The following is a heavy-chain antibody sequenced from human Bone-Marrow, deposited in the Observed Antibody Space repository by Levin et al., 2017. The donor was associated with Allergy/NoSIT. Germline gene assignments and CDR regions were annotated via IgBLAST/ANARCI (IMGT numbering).Heavy chain of an antibody. CDR3: AKDSASDSGFNRQVN. V-gene: IGHV3-9*01. CDR1: GFTFDDYA. J-gene: IGHJ4*02. Sequence: SGGSLRLSCAASGFTFDDYAMHWVRQAPGKGLEWVSSISWNSGSIGYADSVKGRFTISRDNTKNSLYLQMNSLRAADTALYYCAKDSASDSGFNRQVNWGQGTLVTVSS. CDR2: ISWNSGSI. D-gene: IGHD1-14*01.